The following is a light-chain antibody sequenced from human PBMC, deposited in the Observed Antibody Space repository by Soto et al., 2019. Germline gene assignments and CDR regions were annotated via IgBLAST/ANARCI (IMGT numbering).Light chain of an antibody. J-gene: IGLJ2*01. V-gene: IGLV1-40*01. CDR1: SSNIWAGYD. CDR2: GNR. CDR3: QSYDRSLSGYVV. Sequence: QSVLTQPPSVSGAPGQRVTISCTGSSSNIWAGYDVHWYQQFPGTAPKLLIYGNRNRPSGVPDRFSGSKSGTSASLAITGLQTEDESDYYCQSYDRSLSGYVVFGGGTKLTVL.